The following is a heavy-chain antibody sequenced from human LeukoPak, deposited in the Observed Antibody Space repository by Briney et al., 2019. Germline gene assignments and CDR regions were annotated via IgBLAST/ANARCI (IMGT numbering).Heavy chain of an antibody. J-gene: IGHJ4*02. CDR3: ARPALSGYDYVDFDY. Sequence: GGSLRLSCAASGFTFSSYSMNWVRQAPGKGLEWVSSISSSSSYIYYADSVKGRFTISRDNAKNSLYLQMNSLRAEDTAVYYCARPALSGYDYVDFDYWGQGTLVTVSS. V-gene: IGHV3-21*01. CDR1: GFTFSSYS. CDR2: ISSSSSYI. D-gene: IGHD5-12*01.